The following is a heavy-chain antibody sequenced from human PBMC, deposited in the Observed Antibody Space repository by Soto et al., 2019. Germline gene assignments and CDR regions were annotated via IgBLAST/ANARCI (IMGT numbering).Heavy chain of an antibody. CDR3: AKERYYYDSSGYQPHYYYYGMDV. CDR2: FSWNSGSI. D-gene: IGHD3-22*01. V-gene: IGHV3-9*01. CDR1: GFTFDDYA. J-gene: IGHJ6*02. Sequence: GGSLRLSCAASGFTFDDYAMHWVRQAPGKGLEWVSGFSWNSGSIGYADSVKGRFTISRDNAKNSLYLQMNSLRAEDTALYYCAKERYYYDSSGYQPHYYYYGMDVWGQGTTVTVSS.